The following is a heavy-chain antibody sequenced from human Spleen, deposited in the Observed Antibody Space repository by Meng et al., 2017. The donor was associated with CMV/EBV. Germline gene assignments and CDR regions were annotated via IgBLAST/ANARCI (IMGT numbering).Heavy chain of an antibody. CDR1: DGSFTNYY. CDR2: INDSGSA. J-gene: IGHJ4*02. D-gene: IGHD5-18*01. V-gene: IGHV4-34*01. CDR3: SRGPGYSYGLDY. Sequence: SETLSLTCAVYDGSFTNYYWSWIRQPPGKGLEWIGEINDSGSANYNPSLKSRVTISVDTSKSQFSLKVRSVTAADTAVYYCSRGPGYSYGLDYWGQGTLVTVSS.